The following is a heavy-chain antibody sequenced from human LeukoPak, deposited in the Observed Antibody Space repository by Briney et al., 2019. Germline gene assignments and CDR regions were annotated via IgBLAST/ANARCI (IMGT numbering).Heavy chain of an antibody. V-gene: IGHV3-66*01. D-gene: IGHD3-22*01. CDR2: IYSGGST. CDR3: ARSYDSSGYYSS. CDR1: GFTVSSNY. Sequence: GGSLRLSCAASGFTVSSNYMSWVRQAPGKGLEWVSVIYSGGSTYYADSVKGRFTISRDNPKNTLYLQMNSLRAEDTAVYYCARSYDSSGYYSSWGQGTLVTVSS. J-gene: IGHJ4*02.